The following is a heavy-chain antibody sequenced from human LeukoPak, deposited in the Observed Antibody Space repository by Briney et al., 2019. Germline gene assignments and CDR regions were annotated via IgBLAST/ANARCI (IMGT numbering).Heavy chain of an antibody. CDR2: IYTSGST. J-gene: IGHJ4*02. Sequence: SETLSLTCTVSGGSISSYYWSWIRQPPGKGLEWIGYIYTSGSTNYNPSLKSRVTISVDTSKNQFSLKLSSVTAADTAVYYCARGEYSSSWYPLGYWGQGTLVTVSS. CDR1: GGSISSYY. CDR3: ARGEYSSSWYPLGY. D-gene: IGHD6-13*01. V-gene: IGHV4-4*09.